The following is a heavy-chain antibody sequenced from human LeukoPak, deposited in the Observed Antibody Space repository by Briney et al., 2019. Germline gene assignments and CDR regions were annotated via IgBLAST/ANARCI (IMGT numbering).Heavy chain of an antibody. V-gene: IGHV1-2*02. CDR2: INPNSGGT. CDR1: GYTFTSLD. Sequence: ASVKVSCKASGYTFTSLDINWVRQATGQGLEWMGWINPNSGGTNYAQKFQGRVTMTRDTSISTAYMELSRLRSDDTAVYYCARGGLGYCSSTSCLNWFDPWGQGTLVTVSS. D-gene: IGHD2-2*01. CDR3: ARGGLGYCSSTSCLNWFDP. J-gene: IGHJ5*02.